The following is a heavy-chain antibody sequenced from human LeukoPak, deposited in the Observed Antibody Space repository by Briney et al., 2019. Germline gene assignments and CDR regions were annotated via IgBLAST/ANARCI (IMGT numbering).Heavy chain of an antibody. J-gene: IGHJ4*02. D-gene: IGHD3-10*01. CDR3: VRDNYGVDF. V-gene: IGHV3-74*01. Sequence: GGSLRLSCAASGFTFSTNSMNWVRQAPGKGLVWVSHINSDGSSATYAASVKGRFTISRDNAKNTLYLQLNSLRAEDTAVYYCVRDNYGVDFWGQGTLVTVSS. CDR1: GFTFSTNS. CDR2: INSDGSSA.